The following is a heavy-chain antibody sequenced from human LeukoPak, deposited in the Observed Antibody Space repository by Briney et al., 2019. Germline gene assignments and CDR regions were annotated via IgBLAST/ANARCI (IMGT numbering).Heavy chain of an antibody. CDR3: ARRRYSGSYFVDV. Sequence: GESLKISCKGSGYSFPSYWIGWVRQMPGKGLEWMGIIYPGDSDTRYSPSFQGQVTISADKSISTAYLQWSSLKASDTAMYYCARRRYSGSYFVDVWGKGTTVTVSS. V-gene: IGHV5-51*01. CDR2: IYPGDSDT. J-gene: IGHJ6*04. CDR1: GYSFPSYW. D-gene: IGHD1-26*01.